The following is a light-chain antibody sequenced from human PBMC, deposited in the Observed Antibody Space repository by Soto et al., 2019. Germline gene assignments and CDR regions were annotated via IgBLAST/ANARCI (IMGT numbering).Light chain of an antibody. Sequence: DIVMTQSPDSLAVSLGERATINCKSSQSVLYSSNNMNYLAWYQQKPGQPPKLLIYWASTRESGVPDRFSGSGSGTDFTLTISSLQAEDVAVYYCQKYYSTPYTFGQGTKLEIK. CDR3: QKYYSTPYT. CDR2: WAS. J-gene: IGKJ2*01. CDR1: QSVLYSSNNMNY. V-gene: IGKV4-1*01.